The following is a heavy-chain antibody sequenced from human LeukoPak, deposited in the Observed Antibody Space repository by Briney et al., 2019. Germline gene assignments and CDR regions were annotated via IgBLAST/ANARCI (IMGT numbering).Heavy chain of an antibody. Sequence: SETLSLTCTVSGVSISGSGYYFGWIRQPPGKGLEWIGYIYNSGSTAYNPSLRSRVTMSVDTSKNQFSLKLTSVTAADTAVYYCARGWGPAYCGGDCHRHFDNWGQGTLVTVSA. V-gene: IGHV4-39*07. CDR3: ARGWGPAYCGGDCHRHFDN. J-gene: IGHJ4*02. D-gene: IGHD2-21*02. CDR1: GVSISGSGYY. CDR2: IYNSGST.